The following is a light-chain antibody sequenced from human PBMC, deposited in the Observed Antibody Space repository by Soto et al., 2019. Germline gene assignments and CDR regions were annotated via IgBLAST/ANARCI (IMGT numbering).Light chain of an antibody. CDR3: QQYWHWPRT. V-gene: IGKV3-15*01. CDR1: ESVSRN. J-gene: IGKJ1*01. CDR2: GAS. Sequence: EIVVTQSPVTLSVSPGERVTLSCRASESVSRNLAWYQQKPGQTPRLLIYGASTRATVVPARFSGSGSGTDFILAITSLQSEDFAVYYCQQYWHWPRTFGQGTRVEI.